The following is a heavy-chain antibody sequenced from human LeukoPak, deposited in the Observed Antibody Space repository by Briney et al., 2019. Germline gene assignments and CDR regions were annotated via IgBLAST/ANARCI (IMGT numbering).Heavy chain of an antibody. CDR1: GFTFSSYS. CDR2: ISISSSYI. CDR3: ARDAGYCSSTSCYSPRLLQY. V-gene: IGHV3-21*01. D-gene: IGHD2-2*01. Sequence: GRSLRLSCAASGFTFSSYSMNWVRQAPGNGLECLSSISISSSYIYYADSVKGRFTISRDNAKKSLYLQMNRMRAEDTAVYYCARDAGYCSSTSCYSPRLLQYWGQGALVTVSS. J-gene: IGHJ4*02.